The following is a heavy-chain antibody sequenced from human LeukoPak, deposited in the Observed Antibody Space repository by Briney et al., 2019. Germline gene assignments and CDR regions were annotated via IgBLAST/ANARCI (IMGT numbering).Heavy chain of an antibody. Sequence: ASVKVSCKASGYTFTSYYMHWVRQAPGQGLEWMGIINPSGGSTSYAQKFQGRVTMTRDTSTSTVYMELSSLRSEDTAVYYCARGRLGYCSSTSCPRRPFDYWGQGTLVTVSS. D-gene: IGHD2-2*01. J-gene: IGHJ4*02. V-gene: IGHV1-46*01. CDR3: ARGRLGYCSSTSCPRRPFDY. CDR1: GYTFTSYY. CDR2: INPSGGST.